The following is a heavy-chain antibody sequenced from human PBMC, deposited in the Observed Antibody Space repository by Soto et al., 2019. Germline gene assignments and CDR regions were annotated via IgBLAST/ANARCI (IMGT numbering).Heavy chain of an antibody. CDR1: GYTFTGYY. Sequence: ASVEVSCKASGYTFTGYYMHWVRQAPGQGLEWMGWINPNSGGTNYAQKFQGWVTMTRDTSISTAYMELSRLRSDDTAVYYCARGQYYDFWSGYYEAYYGMDVWGQGTTVTVSS. CDR3: ARGQYYDFWSGYYEAYYGMDV. J-gene: IGHJ6*02. CDR2: INPNSGGT. D-gene: IGHD3-3*01. V-gene: IGHV1-2*04.